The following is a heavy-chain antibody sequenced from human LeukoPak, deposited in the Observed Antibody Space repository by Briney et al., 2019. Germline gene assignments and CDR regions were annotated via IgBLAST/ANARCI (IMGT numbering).Heavy chain of an antibody. Sequence: SETLSLTCAVSGGSISSGGYSWSWIRQPPGKGLEWIGYIYYSGSTYYNPSLKSRVTISVDTSKNQFSLKLSSVTAADTAVYYCARAYYYDSSGYYYFDYWGQGTLVTVSS. CDR2: IYYSGST. D-gene: IGHD3-22*01. CDR1: GGSISSGGYS. J-gene: IGHJ4*02. CDR3: ARAYYYDSSGYYYFDY. V-gene: IGHV4-30-4*07.